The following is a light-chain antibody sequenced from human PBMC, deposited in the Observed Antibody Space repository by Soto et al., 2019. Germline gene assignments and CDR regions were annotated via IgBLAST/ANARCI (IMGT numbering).Light chain of an antibody. CDR2: DAS. CDR1: QDISNY. V-gene: IGKV1-33*01. Sequence: DMRVTPGAAFRSASGGERVAITCQASQDISNYLNWYQQKLGKAPKLLIYDASNLETGVPSRFSGSGSGTDFTFTISSLQPEDIATYYCQQYSHLITFGQGTQVEIK. CDR3: QQYSHLIT. J-gene: IGKJ5*01.